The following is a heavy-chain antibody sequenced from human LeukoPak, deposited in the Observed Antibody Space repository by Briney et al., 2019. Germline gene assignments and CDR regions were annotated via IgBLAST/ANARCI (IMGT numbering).Heavy chain of an antibody. Sequence: ATVKVSCKTSGYTFTSYYIHWVRQAPGQGLEWMGLIDPSGGSTSYAQNFQGRVTMTRDTSTSTDYMELSSLRSEDTAIYYCAGDNSVGDNAWWFDPWGQGTLVTVSS. CDR2: IDPSGGST. D-gene: IGHD1-26*01. CDR1: GYTFTSYY. CDR3: AGDNSVGDNAWWFDP. V-gene: IGHV1-46*01. J-gene: IGHJ5*02.